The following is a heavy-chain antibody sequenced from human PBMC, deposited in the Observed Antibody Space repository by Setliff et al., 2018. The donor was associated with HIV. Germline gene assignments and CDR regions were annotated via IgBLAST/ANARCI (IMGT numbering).Heavy chain of an antibody. CDR2: IKSETDGGTI. Sequence: KPGGSLRLSCAASGFTFSNAWMSWVRQAPGMGLEWVGRIKSETDGGTIDYAAPVKGRFTISRDNAKNTLFLQMISLRAEDTAVYYCARLPQDVRSSIDFWGQGTLVTVSS. CDR3: ARLPQDVRSSIDF. D-gene: IGHD6-6*01. J-gene: IGHJ4*02. CDR1: GFTFSNAW. V-gene: IGHV3-15*05.